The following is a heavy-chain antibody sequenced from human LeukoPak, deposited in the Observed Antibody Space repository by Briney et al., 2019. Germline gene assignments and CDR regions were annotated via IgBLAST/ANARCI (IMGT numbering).Heavy chain of an antibody. Sequence: SETLSLTCTVSGGSISSSTYYWGWIRQPPGKGLEWIGTIYYSGSTYYNPSLKSRVTISVDKSKTQFSLKLSSVTAADTAVYYCARDKWEPRYAFDIWGQGTMVTVSS. CDR3: ARDKWEPRYAFDI. CDR2: IYYSGST. D-gene: IGHD1-26*01. CDR1: GGSISSSTYY. V-gene: IGHV4-39*07. J-gene: IGHJ3*02.